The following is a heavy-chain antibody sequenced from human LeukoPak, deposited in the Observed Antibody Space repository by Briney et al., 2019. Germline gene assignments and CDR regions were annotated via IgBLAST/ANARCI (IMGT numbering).Heavy chain of an antibody. CDR3: ATGERMVRGDGVDY. J-gene: IGHJ4*02. CDR1: GFTVRNNY. Sequence: GGSLRLSCAASGFTVRNNYMSWVRQAPGKGLGWVSVIYSGGSTYYADPVKGRFTISRDNSKNTLYLQMNSLRAEDTAAYFCATGERMVRGDGVDYWGQGTLVTVSS. D-gene: IGHD3-10*01. CDR2: IYSGGST. V-gene: IGHV3-66*01.